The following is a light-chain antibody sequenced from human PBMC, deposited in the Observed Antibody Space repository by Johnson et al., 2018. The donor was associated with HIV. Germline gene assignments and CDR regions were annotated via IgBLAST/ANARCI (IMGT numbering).Light chain of an antibody. CDR2: DNN. J-gene: IGLJ1*01. Sequence: QSILTQPPSVSAAPGQRVTISCSGTSSNIGNNYVSWYQQLPGTGPKLLIYDNNRRPSGIPDRISGSKSGTSATLAIAGLQTGDEADYYCGTWDSSLNVEVFGTGTRVTVL. CDR1: SSNIGNNY. CDR3: GTWDSSLNVEV. V-gene: IGLV1-51*01.